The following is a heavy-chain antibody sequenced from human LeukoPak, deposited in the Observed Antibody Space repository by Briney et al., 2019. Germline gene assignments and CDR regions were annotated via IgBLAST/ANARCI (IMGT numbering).Heavy chain of an antibody. D-gene: IGHD1-26*01. CDR3: AKQVGAPWGFDY. CDR2: ISYDGSNK. Sequence: GGSLRLSCAASGFTFSSYWMSWVRQAPGKGLEWVAVISYDGSNKYYADSVKGRFTISRDNSKNTLYLQMNSLRAEDTAVYYCAKQVGAPWGFDYWGQGTLVTVSS. J-gene: IGHJ4*02. CDR1: GFTFSSYW. V-gene: IGHV3-30*18.